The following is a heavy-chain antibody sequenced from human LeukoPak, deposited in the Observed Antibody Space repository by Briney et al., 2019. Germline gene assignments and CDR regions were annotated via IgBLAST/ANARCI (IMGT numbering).Heavy chain of an antibody. V-gene: IGHV4-39*07. CDR2: IYYSGST. CDR1: GGSISSSSYY. Sequence: PSETLSLTCTVSGGSISSSSYYWGWIRQPPGKGLEWIGSIYYSGSTYYNPSLKSRVTISVDTSKNQFSLKLSSVTAADTAVYYCARDGSCRGYFDYWGQGTLVTVSS. CDR3: ARDGSCRGYFDY. D-gene: IGHD1-26*01. J-gene: IGHJ4*02.